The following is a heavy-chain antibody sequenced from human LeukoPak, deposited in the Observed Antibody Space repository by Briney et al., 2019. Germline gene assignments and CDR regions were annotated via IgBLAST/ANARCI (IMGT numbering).Heavy chain of an antibody. D-gene: IGHD3-22*01. CDR3: ARDTYYYDSSGYHSD. CDR1: GGSFSGYY. Sequence: PSETLSLTCAVYGGSFSGYYWGWIRQPPGKGLEWIGSIYYSGSTYYNPSLKSRVTISVDTSKNQFSLKLSSVTAADTAVYYCARDTYYYDSSGYHSDWGQGTLVTVSS. CDR2: IYYSGST. V-gene: IGHV4-34*01. J-gene: IGHJ4*02.